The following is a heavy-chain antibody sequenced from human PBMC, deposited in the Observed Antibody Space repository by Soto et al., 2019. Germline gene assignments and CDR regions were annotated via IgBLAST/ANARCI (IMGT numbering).Heavy chain of an antibody. CDR3: ARGLECRGYCLDKPTWFGP. CDR2: IIPIFGTP. V-gene: IGHV1-69*06. Sequence: ASVKVSCKASGGTFSTYTFSWVRQARGQGLEWMGRIIPIFGTPYYAQKFQGRVPITADKSTSTVYMELSSLGSDDTAVYFCARGLECRGYCLDKPTWFGPWGQGTLVTVSS. D-gene: IGHD2-15*01. J-gene: IGHJ5*02. CDR1: GGTFSTYT.